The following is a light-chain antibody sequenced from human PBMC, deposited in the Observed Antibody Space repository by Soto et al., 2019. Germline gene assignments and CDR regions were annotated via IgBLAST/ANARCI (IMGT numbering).Light chain of an antibody. J-gene: IGKJ2*01. CDR3: QQSNNWPYT. Sequence: EILMTQSPATLAVSPGERAALSWRASQSLSSNFAWYQQKPGQAPRLLIYGASSRATGTPARFSGSGSGTEFTLTISSLQSEDFAVYYCQQSNNWPYTFGLGTKLEMK. CDR2: GAS. CDR1: QSLSSN. V-gene: IGKV3-15*01.